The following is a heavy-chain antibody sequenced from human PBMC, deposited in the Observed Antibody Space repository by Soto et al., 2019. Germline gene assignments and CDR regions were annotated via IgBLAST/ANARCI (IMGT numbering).Heavy chain of an antibody. Sequence: SETLSLTCAVSGYSISSGYYWGWIRQPPGKGLEWIGSIYHSGSTYYNPSLKSRVTMSVDTSKNQFSLKLSSVTAADTAVYYCARGWIQLLNWFDPWGQGTLVTV. CDR2: IYHSGST. D-gene: IGHD5-18*01. CDR3: ARGWIQLLNWFDP. J-gene: IGHJ5*02. CDR1: GYSISSGYY. V-gene: IGHV4-38-2*01.